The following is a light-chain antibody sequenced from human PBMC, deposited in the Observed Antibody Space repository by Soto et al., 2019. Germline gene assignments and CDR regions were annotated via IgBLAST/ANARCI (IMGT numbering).Light chain of an antibody. V-gene: IGKV3-20*01. J-gene: IGKJ1*01. CDR3: QQYGSSPPRT. CDR1: QSVSNDF. CDR2: GAS. Sequence: EIVLTQSPGILSLSPGERATLSCRASQSVSNDFLAWYQQKPGQAPRLLIYGASTRATDVPDRFSGSGSGADFTLSISRLEPEDFAVYYCQQYGSSPPRTFSQGTKVEMK.